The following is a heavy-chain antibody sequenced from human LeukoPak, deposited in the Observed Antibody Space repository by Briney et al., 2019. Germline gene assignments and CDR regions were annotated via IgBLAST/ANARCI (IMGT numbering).Heavy chain of an antibody. CDR2: ISPSGDIT. CDR3: VRDLHWGGFDV. J-gene: IGHJ3*01. CDR1: GFTFSTYG. V-gene: IGHV3-23*01. Sequence: GGSLRLSCAASGFTFSTYGMNWVRQAPGKGLEWVSGISPSGDITYYADSVMGRFSISRDNPKSTESLQMSSLRAEDTALYYCVRDLHWGGFDVWGQGTMVTVSS. D-gene: IGHD7-27*01.